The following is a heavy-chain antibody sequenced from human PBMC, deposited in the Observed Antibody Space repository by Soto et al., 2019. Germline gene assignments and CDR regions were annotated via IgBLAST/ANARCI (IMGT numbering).Heavy chain of an antibody. CDR2: IIPIFGTA. Sequence: SVKVSCKASGGTFSSYAISWVRQAPGQGLEWMGGIIPIFGTANYAQKFQGRVTITADKSTSTAYMELSSLRSEDTAVYYCARGPYCTNGVCWDYYYGMDVWGQGPTVTVYS. D-gene: IGHD2-8*01. J-gene: IGHJ6*02. CDR1: GGTFSSYA. V-gene: IGHV1-69*06. CDR3: ARGPYCTNGVCWDYYYGMDV.